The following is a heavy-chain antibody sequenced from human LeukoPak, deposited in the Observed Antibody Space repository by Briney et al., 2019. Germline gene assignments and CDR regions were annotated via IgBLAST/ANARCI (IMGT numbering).Heavy chain of an antibody. CDR1: GYTFTGYY. J-gene: IGHJ4*02. V-gene: IGHV1-2*02. Sequence: PQASVKVSCKASGYTFTGYYMHWVRQAPGQGLEWMGWINPNSGGTNYAQKFQGRVTMTRDTSISTAYMELSRLRSDDTAVYYCARVPSFADYYFDYWGQGTLVTVSS. CDR2: INPNSGGT. CDR3: ARVPSFADYYFDY.